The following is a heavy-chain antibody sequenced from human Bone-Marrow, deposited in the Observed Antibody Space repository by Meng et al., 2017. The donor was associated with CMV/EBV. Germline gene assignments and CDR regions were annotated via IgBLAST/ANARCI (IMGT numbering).Heavy chain of an antibody. CDR2: ISGSGGST. CDR1: GFNFSSYA. J-gene: IGHJ5*02. Sequence: CAASGFNFSSYAMSWVRQAPGKGLEWVSAISGSGGSTYYADSVKGRFTISRDNSKNTLYLQMNSLRAEDTAVYYCAKQIAVAGNWFDPWGQGTLVTVSS. D-gene: IGHD6-19*01. V-gene: IGHV3-23*01. CDR3: AKQIAVAGNWFDP.